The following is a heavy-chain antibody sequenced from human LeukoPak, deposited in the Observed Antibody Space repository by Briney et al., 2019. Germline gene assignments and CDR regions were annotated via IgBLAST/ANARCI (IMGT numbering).Heavy chain of an antibody. CDR3: AELGITMIGGV. V-gene: IGHV3-48*04. D-gene: IGHD3-10*02. J-gene: IGHJ6*04. CDR2: ISSSTTII. CDR1: GFTFSSYG. Sequence: GGSLRLSCAASGFTFSSYGMNWVRQAPGKGLEWVSYISSSTTIIYYESSVKGRFTISRDNAKNSLYLQMNSLRAEDTAVYYCAELGITMIGGVWGKGTTVTISS.